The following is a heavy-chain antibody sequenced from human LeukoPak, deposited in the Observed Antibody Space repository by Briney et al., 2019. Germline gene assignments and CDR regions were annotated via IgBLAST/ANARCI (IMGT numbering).Heavy chain of an antibody. D-gene: IGHD2-15*01. CDR3: ARLSPLHCSGGSCLLGNWFDP. CDR2: IYYSGST. V-gene: IGHV4-39*01. J-gene: IGHJ5*02. Sequence: PSETLSLTGTVSGGSISSSSYYWGWIRQPPGKGLEWIGSIYYSGSTYYNPSLKSRVTISVDTSKNQFSLKLSSVTAADTAVYYCARLSPLHCSGGSCLLGNWFDPWGQGTLVTVSS. CDR1: GGSISSSSYY.